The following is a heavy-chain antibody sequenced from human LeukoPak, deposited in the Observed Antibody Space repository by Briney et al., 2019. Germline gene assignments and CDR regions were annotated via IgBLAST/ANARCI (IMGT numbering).Heavy chain of an antibody. D-gene: IGHD3-3*01. CDR1: GFTFSSYW. CDR2: IKQDRSEK. J-gene: IGHJ4*02. V-gene: IGHV3-7*01. Sequence: TGGSLRLSCAASGFTFSSYWMSWVRQAPGKGLELVANIKQDRSEKYYVDSVKGRFTISRDNAKNSLYLQMNSLRAEDTAVYYCARLREIPVFGVVTKSTSYFDYWGQGTLVTVSS. CDR3: ARLREIPVFGVVTKSTSYFDY.